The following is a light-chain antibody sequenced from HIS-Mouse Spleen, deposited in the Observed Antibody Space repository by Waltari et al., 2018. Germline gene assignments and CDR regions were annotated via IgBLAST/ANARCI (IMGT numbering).Light chain of an antibody. CDR3: QQLNSYPPT. V-gene: IGKV1-9*01. J-gene: IGKJ1*01. CDR1: QGISSY. Sequence: DIQLTQSPSFLSASVGDRVTITCRASQGISSYLACYQQKPGKAPKLLIYAASTLQSGVPSRFSGSGSWTEFTLTISSLQPEDFATYYCQQLNSYPPTFGQGTKVEIK. CDR2: AAS.